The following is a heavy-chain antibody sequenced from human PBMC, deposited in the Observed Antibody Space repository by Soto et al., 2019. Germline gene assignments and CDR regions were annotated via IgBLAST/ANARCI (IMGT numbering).Heavy chain of an antibody. D-gene: IGHD6-25*01. CDR1: GYTFTSYD. CDR3: ARGAGEPSSGRSSWFDP. Sequence: QVQLVQSGAEVKKPGASVKVSCKASGYTFTSYDINWVRQATGQGLEWMGWMNPNSGNTGYAQKFQGRVTMTRNTSISTAYMEVSSLRSEDTAVYYCARGAGEPSSGRSSWFDPWGQGTLVTVSS. CDR2: MNPNSGNT. J-gene: IGHJ5*02. V-gene: IGHV1-8*01.